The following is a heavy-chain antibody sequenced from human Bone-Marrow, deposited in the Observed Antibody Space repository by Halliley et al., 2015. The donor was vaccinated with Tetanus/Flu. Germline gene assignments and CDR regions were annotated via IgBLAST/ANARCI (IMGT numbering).Heavy chain of an antibody. D-gene: IGHD3-10*01. CDR2: ISADGSIR. J-gene: IGHJ4*02. Sequence: LGWVAVISADGSIRFYADSVKGRFTISRDNSKNTLYLQMNSLRAEDTAVYYCAKEAPGTHYDYWGQGTQVTVSS. V-gene: IGHV3-30*18. CDR3: AKEAPGTHYDY.